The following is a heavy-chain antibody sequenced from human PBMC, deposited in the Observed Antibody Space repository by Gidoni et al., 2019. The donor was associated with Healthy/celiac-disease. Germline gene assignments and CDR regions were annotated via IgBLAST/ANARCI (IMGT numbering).Heavy chain of an antibody. V-gene: IGHV3-33*04. J-gene: IGHJ4*02. CDR2: GSNK. D-gene: IGHD3-22*01. CDR3: ARDWDYYDSSGCPGY. Sequence: GSNKYYADSVKGRFTISRDNSKNTLYLQMNSLRAEDTAVYYCARDWDYYDSSGCPGYWGQGTLVTVSS.